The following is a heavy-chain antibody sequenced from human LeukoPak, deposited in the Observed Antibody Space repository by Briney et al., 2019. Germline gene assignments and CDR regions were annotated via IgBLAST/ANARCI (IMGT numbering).Heavy chain of an antibody. Sequence: SETLSLTCTVSGGSISRYYWSWIRQPPGKGLEWIGNIYYSGSTDYNPSLKSRVTISVDTSKNQISLKLSSVTAADTAVYYCARPGVGSGRYGAFDIWGQGTMVTVSS. V-gene: IGHV4-59*08. J-gene: IGHJ3*02. CDR2: IYYSGST. CDR3: ARPGVGSGRYGAFDI. D-gene: IGHD5-18*01. CDR1: GGSISRYY.